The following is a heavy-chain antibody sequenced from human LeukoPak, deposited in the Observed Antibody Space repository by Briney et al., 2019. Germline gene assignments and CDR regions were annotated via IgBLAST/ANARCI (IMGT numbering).Heavy chain of an antibody. D-gene: IGHD3-3*01. CDR2: ISAYNGNT. J-gene: IGHJ6*02. V-gene: IGHV1-18*01. CDR3: ARVQAKYYDFWSGYYDYYYYGMDV. CDR1: GYTFTSYG. Sequence: ASVKVSCKASGYTFTSYGISWVRQAPGQGLEWMGWISAYNGNTNYAQKLQGRVTMTTDTSTRTAYMELRSLRSDDTAVYYCARVQAKYYDFWSGYYDYYYYGMDVWGQGTTVTVSS.